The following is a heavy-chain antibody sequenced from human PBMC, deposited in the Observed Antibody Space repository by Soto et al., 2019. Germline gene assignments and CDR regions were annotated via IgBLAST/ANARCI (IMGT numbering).Heavy chain of an antibody. D-gene: IGHD4-17*01. Sequence: SETLSPTCTVSGGSISSYYWSWIRQPPGKGLEWIGYIYYSGSTNYNPSLKSRVTISVDTSKNQFSLKLSSVTAADTAVYYCARYDYGLDYWGQGTLVTVSS. J-gene: IGHJ4*02. V-gene: IGHV4-59*01. CDR2: IYYSGST. CDR3: ARYDYGLDY. CDR1: GGSISSYY.